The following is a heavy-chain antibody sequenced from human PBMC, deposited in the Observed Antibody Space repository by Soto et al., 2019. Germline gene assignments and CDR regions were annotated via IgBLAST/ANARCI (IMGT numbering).Heavy chain of an antibody. V-gene: IGHV2-5*01. Sequence: SGPTLVNPTQTLTLTCIFSGFSLRTSGVGVGWVRQPPGKALEWLGFIYWNDDKRYSPSLKSRLTITKDTSKNQVVLTMTNMDPVDTATYYCAKSGSSGWYGWFDPGGQGTLVTVSS. CDR1: GFSLRTSGVG. J-gene: IGHJ5*02. D-gene: IGHD6-19*01. CDR3: AKSGSSGWYGWFDP. CDR2: IYWNDDK.